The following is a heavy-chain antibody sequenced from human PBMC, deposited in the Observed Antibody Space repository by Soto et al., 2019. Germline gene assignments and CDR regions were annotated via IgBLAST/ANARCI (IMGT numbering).Heavy chain of an antibody. CDR3: AIDFDGYHYDYLYV. J-gene: IGHJ6*03. Sequence: GGSLRLSCAASGFTFDEYAMHWVRQAPGKGLEWVSGISWNSGSIGYADSVKGRFTISRDNAKNSLYLQMNSLRAEDTALYYCAIDFDGYHYDYLYVSAKRTTVTGSS. CDR2: ISWNSGSI. V-gene: IGHV3-9*01. D-gene: IGHD4-17*01. CDR1: GFTFDEYA.